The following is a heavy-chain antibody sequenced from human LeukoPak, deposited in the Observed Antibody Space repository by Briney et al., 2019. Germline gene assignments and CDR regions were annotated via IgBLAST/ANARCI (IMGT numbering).Heavy chain of an antibody. J-gene: IGHJ4*02. Sequence: GRSPRLSCAASGFTFSSYGMHWVRQAPGKGLEWVAVIWYDGSNKYYADSVKGRFTISRDNSKNTLYLQMNSLRAEDTAVYYCARDRVKGIAAAGTFYYWGQGTLVTVSS. CDR1: GFTFSSYG. D-gene: IGHD6-13*01. V-gene: IGHV3-33*01. CDR2: IWYDGSNK. CDR3: ARDRVKGIAAAGTFYY.